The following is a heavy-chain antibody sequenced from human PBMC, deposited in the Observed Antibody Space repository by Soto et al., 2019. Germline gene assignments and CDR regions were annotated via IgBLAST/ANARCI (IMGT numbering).Heavy chain of an antibody. J-gene: IGHJ6*02. D-gene: IGHD2-2*01. CDR1: GFTFSSYA. V-gene: IGHV3-23*01. CDR3: AKYQLLLYRGSIMDV. Sequence: PGGSLRLSCAASGFTFSSYAMSWVRQAPGKGLEWVSAISGSGGSTYYADSVKGRFTISRDNSKNTLYLQMNSLRAEDTAVYYCAKYQLLLYRGSIMDVWGQGTTVTVSS. CDR2: ISGSGGST.